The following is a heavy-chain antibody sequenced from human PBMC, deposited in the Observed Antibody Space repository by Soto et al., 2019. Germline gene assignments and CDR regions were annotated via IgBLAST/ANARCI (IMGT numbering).Heavy chain of an antibody. CDR2: INRNGGGA. CDR1: GFPFNSYA. J-gene: IGHJ4*02. D-gene: IGHD3-16*01. Sequence: PGGSLTLSCKVSGFPFNSYAMSWVRQAAGKGLEWVSSINRNGGGANYADSVKGRFTISRDDSNDVLSLQMNSLRAEDTAIYYCATRYYFDFWGQGTLVTVSS. CDR3: ATRYYFDF. V-gene: IGHV3-23*01.